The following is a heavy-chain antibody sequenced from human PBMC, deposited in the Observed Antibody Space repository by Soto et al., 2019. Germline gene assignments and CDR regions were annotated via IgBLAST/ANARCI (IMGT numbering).Heavy chain of an antibody. CDR3: AKENKATANTLLTIDS. CDR1: GFTFSTYA. CDR2: VSGSGDNT. J-gene: IGHJ4*02. Sequence: GGSLRLSTAASGFTFSTYAMSWVRQAPGKVLEWVSAVSGSGDNTYYADSVKGRFTISRDNSKNTVYLQMNSLRAEDTAIYYCAKENKATANTLLTIDSWGQGTLVTVSS. V-gene: IGHV3-23*01. D-gene: IGHD5-18*01.